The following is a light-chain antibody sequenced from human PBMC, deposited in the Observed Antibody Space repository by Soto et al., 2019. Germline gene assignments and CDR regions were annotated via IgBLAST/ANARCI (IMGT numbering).Light chain of an antibody. CDR2: AAS. CDR3: QKYNSAPIFT. V-gene: IGKV1-27*01. CDR1: QGISNY. J-gene: IGKJ3*01. Sequence: DIQMTQSPSSLSASVGDRVTITCRASQGISNYLAWYQQKPGKVPKLLIYAASTLQSGVPSRFSCSGSGTDFTLTISSLAPEDVATYYCQKYNSAPIFTFGPGTKVDIK.